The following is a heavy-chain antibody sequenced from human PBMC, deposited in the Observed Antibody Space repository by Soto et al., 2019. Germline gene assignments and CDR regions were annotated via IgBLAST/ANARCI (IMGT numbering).Heavy chain of an antibody. CDR1: GFTFSGYA. CDR3: EKDVSPWLYGTIFDY. D-gene: IGHD3-22*01. V-gene: IGHV3-23*01. J-gene: IGHJ4*02. Sequence: PGGSLRLSFAASGFTFSGYAMSWVRQAPGKGLEWVSAISGSGGSTYYADSVKGRFTISRDNSKNTLYMQMNSLRAEHTAVYYCEKDVSPWLYGTIFDYWGQGTLVPVYS. CDR2: ISGSGGST.